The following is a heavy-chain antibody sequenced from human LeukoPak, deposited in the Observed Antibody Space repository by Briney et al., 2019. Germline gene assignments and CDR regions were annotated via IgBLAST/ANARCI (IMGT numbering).Heavy chain of an antibody. Sequence: GGSLRLSCAASGFTFSNAWMSWVRQAPGKGLEWVGRIKSKTDGGTTDYAAPVKGRFTISRDDSKNTLYLQMNSLKTEDTAVYYCTTDPTWIQLWNDAFDIWGQGTMVTVSS. CDR3: TTDPTWIQLWNDAFDI. CDR2: IKSKTDGGTT. CDR1: GFTFSNAW. D-gene: IGHD5-18*01. J-gene: IGHJ3*02. V-gene: IGHV3-15*01.